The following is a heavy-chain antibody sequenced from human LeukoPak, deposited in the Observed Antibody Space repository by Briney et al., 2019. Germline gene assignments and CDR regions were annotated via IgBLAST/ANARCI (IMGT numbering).Heavy chain of an antibody. D-gene: IGHD6-13*01. CDR3: VRGRKRYVGIAAADFDY. CDR2: MNPNSGNT. J-gene: IGHJ4*02. V-gene: IGHV1-8*01. CDR1: GYTFTSND. Sequence: ASVKVSCKASGYTFTSNDINWVRQATGQGLEWMGWMNPNSGNTGYAQKFQDRVTMTRNISISTAYMELSSLRSEDTAVYYCVRGRKRYVGIAAADFDYWGQGILVTVSS.